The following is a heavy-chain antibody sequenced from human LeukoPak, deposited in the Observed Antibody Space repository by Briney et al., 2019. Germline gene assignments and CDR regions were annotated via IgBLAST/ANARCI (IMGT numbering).Heavy chain of an antibody. Sequence: PSETLSLTCAVSGYSISSGYYWAWIRPPPGKGLEWIGSIYHSGSSYYNPSLKSRVTISVDTSKNQFSLKLSSVTAADTAVYYCASTPWGDWGQGTLVTVS. CDR1: GYSISSGYY. V-gene: IGHV4-38-2*01. CDR3: ASTPWGD. D-gene: IGHD3-16*01. CDR2: IYHSGSS. J-gene: IGHJ4*02.